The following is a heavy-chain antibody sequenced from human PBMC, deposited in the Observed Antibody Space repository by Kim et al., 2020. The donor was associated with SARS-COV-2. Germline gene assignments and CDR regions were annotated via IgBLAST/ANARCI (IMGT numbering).Heavy chain of an antibody. Sequence: ASVKVSCTASGYTFSSYDINWVRQATGQGPEWMGWMNPNSGRTGYSQKFQGRVTMTSNTSINTAYMELSSLRSEDTAVYYCARGRSRLWRISWVDPWGQGTLVTVSS. J-gene: IGHJ5*02. CDR3: ARGRSRLWRISWVDP. D-gene: IGHD3-10*01. CDR2: MNPNSGRT. V-gene: IGHV1-8*01. CDR1: GYTFSSYD.